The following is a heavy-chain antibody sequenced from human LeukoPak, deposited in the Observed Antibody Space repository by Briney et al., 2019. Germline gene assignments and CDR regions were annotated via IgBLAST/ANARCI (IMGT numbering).Heavy chain of an antibody. V-gene: IGHV3-21*01. CDR2: ISTSSSYI. J-gene: IGHJ4*02. CDR3: ARGSRNSGSTHDFDY. D-gene: IGHD3-10*01. CDR1: GFTFSRYS. Sequence: GGSLRLSCAASGFTFSRYSMNWVRQAPGRGLGWVSSISTSSSYIYYADSVKGRITISRDNARKSLYLQMNSLRAEDTAVYYCARGSRNSGSTHDFDYWGQGTLVTVSS.